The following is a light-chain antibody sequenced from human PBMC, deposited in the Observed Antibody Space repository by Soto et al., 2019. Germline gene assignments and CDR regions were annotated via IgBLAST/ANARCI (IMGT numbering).Light chain of an antibody. V-gene: IGKV3-20*01. CDR1: QTIRSNF. J-gene: IGKJ2*01. CDR3: QHYDSSSGHT. Sequence: EVVLTQSPATLSLSPGERATLSCRASQTIRSNFLTWYQQKPGQAPRLLIYTASTRAAGIPDRLSGSGSGTDFTLTISRLEPEDFAVYYCQHYDSSSGHTFGQGTKLQIK. CDR2: TAS.